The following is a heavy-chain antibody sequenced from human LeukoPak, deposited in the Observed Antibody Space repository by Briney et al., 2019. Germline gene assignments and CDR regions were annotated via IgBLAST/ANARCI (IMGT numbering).Heavy chain of an antibody. Sequence: PSETLSLTCTVSGASISSSYWSWIRQSPGKGPEWIGYIYHTGSTNYNPSLESRVTISVDRSKNQFSLKLTSVTAADTAVYYCARVGYSGYPPQQLVDYWGQGTLVTVSS. CDR2: IYHTGST. J-gene: IGHJ4*02. CDR1: GASISSSY. CDR3: ARVGYSGYPPQQLVDY. D-gene: IGHD5-12*01. V-gene: IGHV4-59*01.